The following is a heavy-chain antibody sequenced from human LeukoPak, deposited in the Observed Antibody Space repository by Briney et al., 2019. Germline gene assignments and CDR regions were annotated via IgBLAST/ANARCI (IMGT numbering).Heavy chain of an antibody. D-gene: IGHD4-23*01. CDR2: IIPIFGTA. V-gene: IGHV1-69*01. CDR1: GGTFISYA. Sequence: SVKVSCKASGGTFISYAISWVRQAPGQGLEWMGGIIPIFGTANYAQKFQGRVTITADESTSTAYMELSSLRSEDTAVYYCARDGTTVVTPGSEWFDPWGQGTLVTVSS. CDR3: ARDGTTVVTPGSEWFDP. J-gene: IGHJ5*02.